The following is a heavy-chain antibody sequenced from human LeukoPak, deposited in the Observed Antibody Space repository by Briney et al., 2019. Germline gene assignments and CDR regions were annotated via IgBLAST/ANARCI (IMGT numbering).Heavy chain of an antibody. CDR2: IYYSGST. D-gene: IGHD3-22*01. CDR1: GGSISSSSYY. V-gene: IGHV4-39*01. J-gene: IGHJ4*02. Sequence: SETLSLTCTVSGGSISSSSYYWGWIRQPPGKGLEWLGSIYYSGSTYYNPSLKSRVAISVDTSKNQFSLKLSSVTAADTAVYYCARTGYDSSGYYPSGYWGQGTLVTVSS. CDR3: ARTGYDSSGYYPSGY.